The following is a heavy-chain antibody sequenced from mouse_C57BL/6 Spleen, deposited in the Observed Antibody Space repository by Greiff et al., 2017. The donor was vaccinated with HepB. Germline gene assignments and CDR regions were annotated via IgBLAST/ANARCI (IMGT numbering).Heavy chain of an antibody. V-gene: IGHV5-17*01. CDR3: GNTDDYDWFAY. J-gene: IGHJ3*01. CDR1: GFTFSDYG. D-gene: IGHD2-4*01. Sequence: EVKLMESGGGLVKPGGTLKLSCAASGFTFSDYGMHWVRQAPEKGLEWVAYISSGSSTNYYADTVKGRINISRDNARNTLFVQMTSLRSEDTAMYYCGNTDDYDWFAYWGQGTLVTVSA. CDR2: ISSGSSTN.